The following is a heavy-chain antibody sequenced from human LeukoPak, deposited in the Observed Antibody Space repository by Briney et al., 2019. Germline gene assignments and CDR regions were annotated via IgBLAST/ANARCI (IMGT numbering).Heavy chain of an antibody. CDR2: ISGSGGST. Sequence: GGSLRLSCAASGFTFSSYAMSWVRQAPGKGLGWVSAISGSGGSTYYADSVKGRFTISRDNSKNTLYLQMNSLRAEDTAVYYCAKARRGAVATYYFDYWGQGTLVTVSP. D-gene: IGHD6-19*01. CDR1: GFTFSSYA. V-gene: IGHV3-23*01. J-gene: IGHJ4*02. CDR3: AKARRGAVATYYFDY.